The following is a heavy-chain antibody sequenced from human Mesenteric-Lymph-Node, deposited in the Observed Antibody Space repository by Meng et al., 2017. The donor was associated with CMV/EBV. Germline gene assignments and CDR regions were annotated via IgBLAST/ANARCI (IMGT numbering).Heavy chain of an antibody. V-gene: IGHV1-46*01. D-gene: IGHD3-10*01. CDR1: AYIFTNYY. Sequence: ASVKVSCKTSAYIFTNYYIHWVRQAPGQGLEWLGMIPPGDNTKTYAQKFQGRVSMTTDTFTNTAYMEMRSLRSDDTAVYYCAREDDGSGSHIGVNYYYYGMDVWGQGTTVTVSS. CDR3: AREDDGSGSHIGVNYYYYGMDV. J-gene: IGHJ6*02. CDR2: IPPGDNTK.